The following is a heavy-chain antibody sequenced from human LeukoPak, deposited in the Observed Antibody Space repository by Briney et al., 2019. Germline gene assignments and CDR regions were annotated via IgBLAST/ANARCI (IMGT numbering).Heavy chain of an antibody. Sequence: SETLSLTCTVSGGSISSHYWSWIRQPPGKGLEWIGYIYYSGSTNYNPSLKSRVTISVDTSKNQFSLKLSSVTAADTAVYYCARDWGGRGIDDCYDSSGYYQRSDAFDIWGQGTMVTVSS. J-gene: IGHJ3*02. CDR2: IYYSGST. CDR1: GGSISSHY. D-gene: IGHD3-22*01. CDR3: ARDWGGRGIDDCYDSSGYYQRSDAFDI. V-gene: IGHV4-59*11.